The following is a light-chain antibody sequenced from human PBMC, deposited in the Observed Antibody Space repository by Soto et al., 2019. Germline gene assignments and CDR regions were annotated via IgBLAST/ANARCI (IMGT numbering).Light chain of an antibody. CDR1: ESISRDY. Sequence: EIVLTQSPGTLSLSPGQRATLSCRASESISRDYLAWYQQRLGQAPRLLIYGASSGATGIPDRFSGSGSGTEFTLTISSLQSEDFAVYYCQQYNNWPRTFGQGTKVDIK. CDR3: QQYNNWPRT. J-gene: IGKJ1*01. V-gene: IGKV3D-15*01. CDR2: GAS.